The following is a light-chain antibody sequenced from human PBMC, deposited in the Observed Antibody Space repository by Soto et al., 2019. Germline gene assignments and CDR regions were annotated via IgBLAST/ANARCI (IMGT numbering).Light chain of an antibody. CDR1: QSLLYSGTYKY. V-gene: IGKV2-28*01. CDR2: LSS. Sequence: DIVMTQSPLSLPVTPGEPASIYCRSSQSLLYSGTYKYLDWYLQKTGQAQQLLIYLSSSRASGVPVRFSGSGSGTDFKLKISRVEAEDVRVYYCIQALPTPSTFGQGPKLEIK. CDR3: IQALPTPST. J-gene: IGKJ2*01.